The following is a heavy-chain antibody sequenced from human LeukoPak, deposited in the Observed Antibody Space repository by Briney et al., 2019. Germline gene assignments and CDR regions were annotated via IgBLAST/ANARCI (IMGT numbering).Heavy chain of an antibody. CDR2: ISWNSGSI. V-gene: IGHV3-9*03. CDR1: GFTLDDYA. J-gene: IGHJ4*02. D-gene: IGHD3-10*01. Sequence: GRSLRLSCAASGFTLDDYAMHWVRQAPGKGLEWVSGISWNSGSIGYADSVKGRFTISRDNAKNSLYLQMNSLRAEDMALYYCAKGGYYGSGSYRSGPFDYWGQGTLVTVSS. CDR3: AKGGYYGSGSYRSGPFDY.